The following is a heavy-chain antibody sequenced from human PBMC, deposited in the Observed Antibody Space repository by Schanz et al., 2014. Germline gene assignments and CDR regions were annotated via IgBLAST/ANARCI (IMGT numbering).Heavy chain of an antibody. CDR1: GFTFSGYA. CDR3: ARDAVALVQEYYMDV. D-gene: IGHD2-15*01. CDR2: IVGGGCRT. V-gene: IGHV3-23*01. J-gene: IGHJ6*03. Sequence: EVQLLESGGGLVQPGGPLRISCAASGFTFSGYAMSWVRQAPGKGLEWVSSIVGGGCRTYYADSVKGRFTISRDNSKNTLYLQMTSLRVEDTAVYYCARDAVALVQEYYMDVWGKGTTIAVSS.